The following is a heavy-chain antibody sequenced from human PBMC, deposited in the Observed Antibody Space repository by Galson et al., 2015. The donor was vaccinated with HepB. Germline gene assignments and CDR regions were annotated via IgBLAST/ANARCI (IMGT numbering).Heavy chain of an antibody. D-gene: IGHD3-22*01. CDR3: AKGFYYDSSGYYTT. V-gene: IGHV3-64D*06. Sequence: SLRLSCAASRFTFSSYVMYWVRQAPGKGLEYVSAISSNGGTTYYADSVKGRFTISRDNSKNTLYLQMSSLRAEDTAVYYCAKGFYYDSSGYYTTWGQGTLVTVSS. CDR1: RFTFSSYV. J-gene: IGHJ5*02. CDR2: ISSNGGTT.